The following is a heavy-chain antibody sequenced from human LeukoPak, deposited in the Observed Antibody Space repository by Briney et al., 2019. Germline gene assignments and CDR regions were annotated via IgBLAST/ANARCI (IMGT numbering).Heavy chain of an antibody. D-gene: IGHD2-15*01. CDR2: ISYSGNT. CDR1: GGSISSYY. Sequence: SETLSLTCGVSGGSISSYYWSWIRQPPGKGLEWIGYISYSGNTNYNPSLKSRVTISVDTSKNQFSLKLSSVTAADTAVYYCATRGTGVAATFDCWGQGALVTVSS. V-gene: IGHV4-59*01. J-gene: IGHJ4*02. CDR3: ATRGTGVAATFDC.